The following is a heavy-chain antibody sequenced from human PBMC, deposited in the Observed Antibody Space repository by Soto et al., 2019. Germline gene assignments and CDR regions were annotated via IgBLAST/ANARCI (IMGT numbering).Heavy chain of an antibody. D-gene: IGHD3-22*01. Sequence: GASVKVSCKASGGTFSSYAISWVRQAPGQGLEWMGGIIPIFGTANYAQKFQGRVTITADESTSTAYMELSSLRSEDTAVYYCASIYYYDSSGYYRPDYWGQGTLVTVSS. CDR3: ASIYYYDSSGYYRPDY. J-gene: IGHJ4*02. CDR1: GGTFSSYA. CDR2: IIPIFGTA. V-gene: IGHV1-69*13.